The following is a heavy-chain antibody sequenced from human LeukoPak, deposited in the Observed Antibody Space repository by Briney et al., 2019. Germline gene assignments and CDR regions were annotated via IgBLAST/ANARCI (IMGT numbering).Heavy chain of an antibody. Sequence: GGSLRLSCAASGFIFTPYAMIWVRQACGKGLVWVLTISGGGGSTYSAGSVKSHFNIFRVNSKNTLDLQMNSLRAEDTAIYYCAKEGEHDYGGNSELWAFDIWGQGTMVTVSS. J-gene: IGHJ3*02. CDR1: GFIFTPYA. CDR2: ISGGGGST. D-gene: IGHD4-23*01. V-gene: IGHV3-23*01. CDR3: AKEGEHDYGGNSELWAFDI.